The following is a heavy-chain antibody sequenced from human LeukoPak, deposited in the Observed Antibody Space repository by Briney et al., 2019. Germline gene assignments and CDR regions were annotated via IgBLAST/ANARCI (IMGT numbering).Heavy chain of an antibody. V-gene: IGHV4-59*12. CDR1: GGSISSYY. Sequence: PSETLSLTCTVSGGSISSYYWSWIRQPPGKGLEWIGYIHYSGSTNYNPSLKSRVTISVDTSKNQFSLKLSSVTAADTAVYYCARTGGTFYFYYYMDVWGKGTTVTVSS. J-gene: IGHJ6*03. CDR3: ARTGGTFYFYYYMDV. CDR2: IHYSGST.